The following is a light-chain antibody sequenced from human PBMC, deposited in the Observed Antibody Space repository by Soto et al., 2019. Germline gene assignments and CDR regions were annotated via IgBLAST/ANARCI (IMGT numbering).Light chain of an antibody. CDR3: SSFTPSYIYV. CDR1: SSDVGAYNY. Sequence: QSALTQPASVSGSPGQSITISCTGTSSDVGAYNYVSWYQQHPGKAPKLMIYAVTNRPSGVSNRFSGSKSGDTASLTISGLQGEDEADYYFSSFTPSYIYVFGTGTKLTVL. V-gene: IGLV2-14*01. CDR2: AVT. J-gene: IGLJ1*01.